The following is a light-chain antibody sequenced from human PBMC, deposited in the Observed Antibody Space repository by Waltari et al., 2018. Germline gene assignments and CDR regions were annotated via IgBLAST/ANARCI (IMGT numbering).Light chain of an antibody. V-gene: IGKV1-39*01. CDR1: QSISSY. Sequence: DIQMTQSPSSLSASVGDRVTLTCRASQSISSYLNWYQQKPGKAPKLLIYAASSLQSGVPSRFSGSGSGTEFTLTISSLQPEDFATYYCQQSYSTPVTFGQGTKLEIK. J-gene: IGKJ2*01. CDR2: AAS. CDR3: QQSYSTPVT.